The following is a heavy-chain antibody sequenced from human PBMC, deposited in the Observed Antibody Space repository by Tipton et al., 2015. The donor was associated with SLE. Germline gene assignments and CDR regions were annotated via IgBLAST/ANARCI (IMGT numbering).Heavy chain of an antibody. V-gene: IGHV3-48*01. D-gene: IGHD3-10*01. CDR2: ISSSGITT. CDR1: GFTFSSYS. CDR3: ARGSGNHAFDI. Sequence: SLRLSCAVSGFTFSSYSMDWVRQAPGKGLEWVAYISSSGITTHYADSVKGRFTISEDNAKNSLYLQMNSLRAEDTAIYYCARGSGNHAFDIWGQGTMVTVSS. J-gene: IGHJ3*02.